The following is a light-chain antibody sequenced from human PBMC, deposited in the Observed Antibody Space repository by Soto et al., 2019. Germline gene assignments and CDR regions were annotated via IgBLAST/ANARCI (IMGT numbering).Light chain of an antibody. J-gene: IGKJ1*01. CDR2: GAS. Sequence: ETVLTQSPGTLSLSPGERATLSCRASQNLNSNFLAWYQQKPGRALRLLIDGASTRATGIPDRFSGSGSGTDFTLTISRLEPEDVAVYYCQQYEAVVTFGQGTKVDIK. CDR1: QNLNSNF. CDR3: QQYEAVVT. V-gene: IGKV3-20*01.